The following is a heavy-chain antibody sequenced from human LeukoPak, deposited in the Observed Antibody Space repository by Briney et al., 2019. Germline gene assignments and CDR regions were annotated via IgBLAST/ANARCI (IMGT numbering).Heavy chain of an antibody. J-gene: IGHJ6*02. CDR2: TYYRSKWYN. CDR1: GDSVSSNSGV. Sequence: SQTLSLTFVISGDSVSSNSGVWNWTRQSPSRGLEWLGRTYYRSKWYNDYAVSVKSRITINPDTTKNQFSLQLNSVTPEDTAVYYCARGGFYYYGMDVWGQGTTVTVSS. CDR3: ARGGFYYYGMDV. V-gene: IGHV6-1*01.